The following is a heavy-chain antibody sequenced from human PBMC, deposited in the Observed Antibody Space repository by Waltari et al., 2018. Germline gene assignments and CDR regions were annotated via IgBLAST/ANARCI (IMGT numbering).Heavy chain of an antibody. CDR1: GGSVSSGSYY. CDR2: IYYSGST. Sequence: QVQLQESGPGLVKPSETLSLTCTVSGGSVSSGSYYWSWIRQPPGKGLEWVGYIYYSGSTNYNPSLKSRVTISVDTSKNQFSLKLSSVTAADTAVYYCARVGPRVIPDYWGQGTLVTVSS. D-gene: IGHD3-22*01. CDR3: ARVGPRVIPDY. J-gene: IGHJ4*02. V-gene: IGHV4-61*01.